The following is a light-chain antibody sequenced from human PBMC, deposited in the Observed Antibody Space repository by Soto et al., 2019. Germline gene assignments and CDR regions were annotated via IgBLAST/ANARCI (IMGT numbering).Light chain of an antibody. CDR3: QQYENLPT. CDR2: AAS. V-gene: IGKV1-27*01. CDR1: QGFSNA. J-gene: IGKJ5*01. Sequence: DFQLTQSPSSLSASVGDRVTITCRASQGFSNALAWFQQKPGKVPKLLIYAASTLQSGVPPRFRGSGSGTDFTFTISRLQPEDIATYYCQQYENLPTFGQGTRLEIK.